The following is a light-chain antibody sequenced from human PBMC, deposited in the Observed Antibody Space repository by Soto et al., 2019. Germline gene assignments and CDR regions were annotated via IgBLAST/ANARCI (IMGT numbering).Light chain of an antibody. CDR1: QSISSN. CDR2: GAS. J-gene: IGKJ2*01. V-gene: IGKV3-15*01. Sequence: EIVMTQXPATLSVSPGERATLSCRASQSISSNLAWYQRRPGQAPRLLIYGASARATGIPARFSGSGSGTEFTLTISSLQSEDFAVYYCQQYNNWRPYTFGQGTKVEIK. CDR3: QQYNNWRPYT.